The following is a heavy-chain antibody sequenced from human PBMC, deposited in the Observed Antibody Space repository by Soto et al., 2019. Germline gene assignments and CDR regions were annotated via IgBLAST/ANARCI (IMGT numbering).Heavy chain of an antibody. D-gene: IGHD2-8*02. Sequence: SETLSLTCSVSGASIAGSSYWSWIRQPAGKGLEWIGRFSLSGTTNYSPSLRSRVTMSADVSKNQFSLRLTSVTAADTALYYCARGMAPPGAPAWYYFDSWGQGTLVTVSS. CDR3: ARGMAPPGAPAWYYFDS. J-gene: IGHJ4*02. V-gene: IGHV4-4*07. CDR1: GASIAGSSY. CDR2: FSLSGTT.